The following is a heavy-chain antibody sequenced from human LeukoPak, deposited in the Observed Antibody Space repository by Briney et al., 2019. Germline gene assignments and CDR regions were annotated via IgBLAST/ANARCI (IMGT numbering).Heavy chain of an antibody. Sequence: GASVKVSCKASGYTFTNYYMHWVRQAPGQGPEWMGIINPFGGSTNYAQKFQGRVTMTRETSTSTVYMELSSLRSEDTAVYYCARGNLYDSSGGYSYSNWIDTWGQGTLVTVSS. J-gene: IGHJ5*02. CDR2: INPFGGST. CDR3: ARGNLYDSSGGYSYSNWIDT. CDR1: GYTFTNYY. V-gene: IGHV1-46*01. D-gene: IGHD3-22*01.